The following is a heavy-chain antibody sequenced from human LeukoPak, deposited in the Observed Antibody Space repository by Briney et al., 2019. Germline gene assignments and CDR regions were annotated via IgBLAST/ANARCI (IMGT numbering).Heavy chain of an antibody. Sequence: GGSLRLSCAASGFTFDDYAMHWVRQAPGKGLEWVSGISWNSGSIGHADSVKGRFTISRDNAKNSLYLQMNSLRAEDTALYYCAKDLLHDAFDIWGQGTMVTVSS. CDR2: ISWNSGSI. V-gene: IGHV3-9*01. CDR3: AKDLLHDAFDI. J-gene: IGHJ3*02. CDR1: GFTFDDYA.